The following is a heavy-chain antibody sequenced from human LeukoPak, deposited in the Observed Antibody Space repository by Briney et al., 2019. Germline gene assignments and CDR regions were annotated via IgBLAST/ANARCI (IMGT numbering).Heavy chain of an antibody. Sequence: AGGSLRLSCVVSGFTFNRCWMNWVRQAPGEGLEWVAHINPDGRDTYYVDSVKGRFTSSRDNAQNSMYLQMNSLRVEDTAVYSCTSWGDTTAEYFQRWGQGTLVTVSS. CDR3: TSWGDTTAEYFQR. CDR1: GFTFNRCW. J-gene: IGHJ1*01. V-gene: IGHV3-7*01. CDR2: INPDGRDT. D-gene: IGHD2-21*02.